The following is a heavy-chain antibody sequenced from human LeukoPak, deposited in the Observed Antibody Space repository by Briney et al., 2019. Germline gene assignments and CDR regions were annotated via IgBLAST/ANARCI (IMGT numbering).Heavy chain of an antibody. CDR3: ARIYDFWSGYPQYYFDY. J-gene: IGHJ4*02. V-gene: IGHV5-51*01. CDR2: IYPGDSAT. D-gene: IGHD3-3*01. CDR1: GYSFTSYW. Sequence: GESLKISCKGSGYSFTSYWIGWVRQMPGKGLEWMGIIYPGDSATRYSPSFQGQVTISADKSISTAYLQWSSLKASDTAMYYCARIYDFWSGYPQYYFDYWGQGTLVTVSS.